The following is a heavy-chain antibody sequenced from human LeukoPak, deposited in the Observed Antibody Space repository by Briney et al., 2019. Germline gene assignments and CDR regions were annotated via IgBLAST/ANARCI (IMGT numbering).Heavy chain of an antibody. J-gene: IGHJ2*01. V-gene: IGHV1-18*04. CDR1: GYTFTSYG. D-gene: IGHD5-24*01. CDR3: ARIDGYNYLGPLPHWYFDL. Sequence: ASVKVSCKASGYTFTSYGLSWVRQAPGQGLEWMGWINAHNGNTNYAQKFRDRVTMTTDTSANTVYMELRSLRSDDTAVYYCARIDGYNYLGPLPHWYFDLWGRGTLVTVSS. CDR2: INAHNGNT.